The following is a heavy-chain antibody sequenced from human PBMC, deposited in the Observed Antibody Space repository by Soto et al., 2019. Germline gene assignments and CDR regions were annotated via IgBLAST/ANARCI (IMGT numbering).Heavy chain of an antibody. CDR3: ARSASTGWYIRGHFDH. J-gene: IGHJ4*02. CDR1: GFTFSDYA. Sequence: EVHLLESGGGLVQPGGSVRLSCAASGFTFSDYAMTWVRQAPGRGLEWVSAIGGNGALTYYADSVKGRFTISRDNYQNLVSLQMTGLRGDDTAIYYCARSASTGWYIRGHFDHWGQGTLLTVSS. D-gene: IGHD6-19*01. V-gene: IGHV3-23*01. CDR2: IGGNGALT.